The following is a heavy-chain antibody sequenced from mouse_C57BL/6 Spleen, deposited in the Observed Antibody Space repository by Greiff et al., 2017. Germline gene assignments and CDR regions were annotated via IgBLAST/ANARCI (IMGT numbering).Heavy chain of an antibody. V-gene: IGHV1-82*01. CDR3: ARGYYGRGDY. CDR2: IYPGDGDT. Sequence: QVQLQQSGPELVKPGASVKISCKASGYAFSSSWMNWVKQRPGKGLEWIGRIYPGDGDTNHNGKFKGKATLTADKASSTAYMQRSSLTSEDSAVYFCARGYYGRGDYGGQGTTLTVSS. CDR1: GYAFSSSW. D-gene: IGHD1-1*01. J-gene: IGHJ2*01.